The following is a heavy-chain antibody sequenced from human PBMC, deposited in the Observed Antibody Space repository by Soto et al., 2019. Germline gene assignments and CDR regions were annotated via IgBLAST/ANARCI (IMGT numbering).Heavy chain of an antibody. Sequence: PGGSLRLSCVGSGFTFSYYEMHWVRQAPGKGLERVAFISHTDRLTHYPDSVKGRFTISRDNAKNSLYLHMTSLRVEDTAVYYCARDTGRASADLWGQGTLVTVSS. J-gene: IGHJ5*02. CDR1: GFTFSYYE. CDR2: ISHTDRLT. D-gene: IGHD6-13*01. CDR3: ARDTGRASADL. V-gene: IGHV3-48*03.